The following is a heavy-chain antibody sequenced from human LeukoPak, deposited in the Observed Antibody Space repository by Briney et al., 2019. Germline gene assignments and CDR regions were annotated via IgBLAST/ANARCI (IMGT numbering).Heavy chain of an antibody. CDR1: GFTFSAYD. Sequence: PGGSLRLSCAASGFTFSAYDMNWVRQAPGKGLEWVSHITSSGSTIYYADSVKGRFTISRDNAKNSLYLQMNSLRAEDTAVYYCARPGYGSSWSAFDIWGQGTMVTVSS. J-gene: IGHJ3*02. D-gene: IGHD6-13*01. CDR2: ITSSGSTI. V-gene: IGHV3-48*03. CDR3: ARPGYGSSWSAFDI.